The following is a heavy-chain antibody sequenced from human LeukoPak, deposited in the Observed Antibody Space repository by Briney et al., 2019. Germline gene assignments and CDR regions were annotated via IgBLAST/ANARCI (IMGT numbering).Heavy chain of an antibody. V-gene: IGHV3-73*01. CDR1: GFTLSDSA. D-gene: IGHD1-26*01. CDR3: TRDRGTYNWLDP. Sequence: RSLRLSCAASGFTLSDSAIHWVRQASGKGLEWVGLIDRPAKSYATAYGASVGGRFTISRDDSKNTAYLQMDSLKTEDTALYYCTRDRGTYNWLDPWGQGTLVTVSS. J-gene: IGHJ5*02. CDR2: IDRPAKSYAT.